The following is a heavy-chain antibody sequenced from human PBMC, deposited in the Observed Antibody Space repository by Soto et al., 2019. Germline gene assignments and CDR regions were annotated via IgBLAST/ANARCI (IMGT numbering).Heavy chain of an antibody. CDR2: VYYTGST. J-gene: IGHJ6*02. D-gene: IGHD3-16*01. V-gene: IGHV4-59*01. Sequence: SETLSLTCNVSGGSIGSYYWNWLRQPAGKGLEWIGYVYYTGSTNYNPSLEGRATISVDSSKNQVSLNLRSVTAADSATYYCARVITYHYGMDVWGQGITVTVSS. CDR3: ARVITYHYGMDV. CDR1: GGSIGSYY.